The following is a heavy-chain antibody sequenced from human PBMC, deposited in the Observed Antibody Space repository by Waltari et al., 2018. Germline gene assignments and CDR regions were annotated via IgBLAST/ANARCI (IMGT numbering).Heavy chain of an antibody. D-gene: IGHD3-3*01. Sequence: QLQLQESGPGLVKPSETLSLTCTVSGGSISSYYWSWIRQPPGKGLEWIGYIYYSGSTNYNPSLKSRVTISVDTSKNQFSLKLSSVTAADTAVYYCARSGSGYDFWSVTDKDYYYYYGMDVWGQGTTVTVSS. CDR1: GGSISSYY. CDR3: ARSGSGYDFWSVTDKDYYYYYGMDV. V-gene: IGHV4-59*01. CDR2: IYYSGST. J-gene: IGHJ6*02.